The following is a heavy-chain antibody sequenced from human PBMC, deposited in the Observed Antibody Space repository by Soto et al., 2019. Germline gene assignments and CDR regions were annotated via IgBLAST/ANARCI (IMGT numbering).Heavy chain of an antibody. CDR2: IYYSGST. J-gene: IGHJ4*02. V-gene: IGHV4-39*01. D-gene: IGHD3-9*01. Sequence: SETLSLTCTVSGGSISSSSYYWGWIRQPPGKGLEWIGSIYYSGSTYYNPSLKSRVTISVDTSKNQFSLKLSSVTAADTAVYYCARSNYDILTGYYTVAPTDKFDYWGQGTLVTVS. CDR3: ARSNYDILTGYYTVAPTDKFDY. CDR1: GGSISSSSYY.